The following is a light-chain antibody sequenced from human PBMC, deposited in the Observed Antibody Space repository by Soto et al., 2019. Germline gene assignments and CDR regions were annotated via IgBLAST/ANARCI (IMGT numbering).Light chain of an antibody. CDR3: SSYAGSNNPVI. Sequence: QSALTQPPSASGSTGQSVTISCTGTSSDVGGYNYVSWYQQHPGKAPKFLIFEVSRRPSGVPDRFSGSKSGNTASLTVSGLQADDEADYYRSSYAGSNNPVIFGGGTKLTVL. V-gene: IGLV2-8*01. CDR2: EVS. CDR1: SSDVGGYNY. J-gene: IGLJ2*01.